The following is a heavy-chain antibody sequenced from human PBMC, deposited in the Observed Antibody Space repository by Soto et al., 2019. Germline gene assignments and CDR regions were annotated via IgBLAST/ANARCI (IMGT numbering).Heavy chain of an antibody. CDR2: IYYSGST. CDR1: GGSISSYY. Sequence: SETLSLTCTVSGGSISSYYCSWIRQPPGKGLEWIGYIYYSGSTNYNPSLKSRVTISVDTSKNQFSLKLSSVTAADTAVYYCARYSYDFWSGNPYYFDYRGQRTLVTVSS. CDR3: ARYSYDFWSGNPYYFDY. V-gene: IGHV4-59*08. D-gene: IGHD3-3*01. J-gene: IGHJ4*02.